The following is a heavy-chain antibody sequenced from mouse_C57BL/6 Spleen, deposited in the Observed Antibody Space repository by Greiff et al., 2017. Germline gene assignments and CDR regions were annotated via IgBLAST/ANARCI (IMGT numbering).Heavy chain of an antibody. V-gene: IGHV5-17*01. CDR3: ARRPDYYAMDY. CDR2: ISSGSSTI. J-gene: IGHJ4*01. Sequence: DVMLVESGGGLVKPGGSLTLSCAASGFTFSDYGMHWVRQAPEKGLEWVAYISSGSSTIYYADTVKGRFTISRDNAKNTLFLQMTSLRSEDTAMYYCARRPDYYAMDYWGQGTSVTVSS. CDR1: GFTFSDYG.